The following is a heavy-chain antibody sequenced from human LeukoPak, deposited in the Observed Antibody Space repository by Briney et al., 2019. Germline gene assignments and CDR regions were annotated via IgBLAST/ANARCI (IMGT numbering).Heavy chain of an antibody. CDR1: GFTFSGYG. V-gene: IGHV3-30*03. CDR3: TRGRYYFDY. CDR2: ISYDGSNK. J-gene: IGHJ4*02. D-gene: IGHD1-14*01. Sequence: AGGSLRLSCAASGFTFSGYGMHWVRQAPGKGLEWVAVISYDGSNKDYGDSVKGRFTISRDNSKNTLYLQMNSLRAEDTAVYYCTRGRYYFDYWGQGTLVTVSS.